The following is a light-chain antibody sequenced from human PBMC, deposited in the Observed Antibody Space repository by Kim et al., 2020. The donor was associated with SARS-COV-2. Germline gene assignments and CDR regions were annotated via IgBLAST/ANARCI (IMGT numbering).Light chain of an antibody. CDR2: DTS. CDR1: QSVSSY. J-gene: IGKJ4*01. Sequence: SPGERATLSCRASQSVSSYLAWYQQRPGQAPRLLIYDTSNRVTDIPARFSGSGSGTDFTLTISSLEPEDFAVYYCQQRSNWPLTFGGGTKVDIK. CDR3: QQRSNWPLT. V-gene: IGKV3-11*01.